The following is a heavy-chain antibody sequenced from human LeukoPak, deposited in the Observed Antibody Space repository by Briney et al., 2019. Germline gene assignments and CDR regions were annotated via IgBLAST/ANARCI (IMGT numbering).Heavy chain of an antibody. CDR2: IYHGGST. CDR1: GGSIGSRGYY. Sequence: SETLSLTCTDSGGSIGSRGYYWNWIRQPPGKGLEWIGSIYHGGSTYSSSLESRVTILVDGSKNQFSLKLTSVTAADTAVYYCARACSSINCQMLFGIDAWGQGTLVTVSS. CDR3: ARACSSINCQMLFGIDA. V-gene: IGHV4-30-2*01. D-gene: IGHD2-2*01. J-gene: IGHJ5*02.